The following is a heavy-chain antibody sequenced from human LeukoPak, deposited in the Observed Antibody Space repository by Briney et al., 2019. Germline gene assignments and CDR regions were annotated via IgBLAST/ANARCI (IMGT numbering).Heavy chain of an antibody. CDR1: GFTFSSYS. V-gene: IGHV3-21*01. D-gene: IGHD3-22*01. CDR2: ISNSSSNI. J-gene: IGHJ4*02. Sequence: GGSLRLSCAASGFTFSSYSMHWVRQAPGKGLEWVSSISNSSSNIYYADSVKGRFTISRDNAKNSLYLQMNSLRAEDTAVYYCARASEDYYDSSGYGNFDYWGQRTLVTVSS. CDR3: ARASEDYYDSSGYGNFDY.